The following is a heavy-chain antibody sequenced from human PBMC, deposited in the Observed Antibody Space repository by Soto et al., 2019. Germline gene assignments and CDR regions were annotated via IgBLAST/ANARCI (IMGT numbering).Heavy chain of an antibody. D-gene: IGHD2-2*01. CDR2: IIPISETT. V-gene: IGHV1-69*01. Sequence: QVQLVQSGAEVKKPGSSVKVSCKASGGTFSSYAISWVRQAPGQGLEWMGGIIPISETTNYAQKFQGRVTITADEYKSTAYMELSSLKSEDTAVYYCARSQGSRTSLEVYYYYYYGMDVWGQGTTVTVSS. CDR3: ARSQGSRTSLEVYYYYYYGMDV. CDR1: GGTFSSYA. J-gene: IGHJ6*02.